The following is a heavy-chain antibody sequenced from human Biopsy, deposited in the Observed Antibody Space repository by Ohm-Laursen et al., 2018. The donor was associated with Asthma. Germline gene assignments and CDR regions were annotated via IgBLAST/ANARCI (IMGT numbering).Heavy chain of an antibody. CDR3: ARGISRVTGLFDHFDS. Sequence: TLSLTCHVSGDSIIIGGHYWSWIRQPPGKGLEWIGHIYYSGSTNYQPSLKSRVTISVDTSKNQFSLKLRSVTAADAAVYYCARGISRVTGLFDHFDSWGQGTLVTVSS. D-gene: IGHD2-21*02. CDR2: IYYSGST. CDR1: GDSIIIGGHY. V-gene: IGHV4-61*08. J-gene: IGHJ4*02.